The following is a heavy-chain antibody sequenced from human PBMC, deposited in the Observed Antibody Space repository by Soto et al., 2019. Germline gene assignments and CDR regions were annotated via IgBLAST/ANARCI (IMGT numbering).Heavy chain of an antibody. V-gene: IGHV3-9*01. Sequence: GGSLRLSCAASGFTFDDYAMHWVRQAPGKGLEWVSGISWNSGSIGYADSVKGRFTISRDNAKNSLYLQMNSLRAEDTALYYCAKDILSQILSGIFDYWGQGTLVTVSS. J-gene: IGHJ4*02. CDR3: AKDILSQILSGIFDY. CDR2: ISWNSGSI. CDR1: GFTFDDYA. D-gene: IGHD3-10*01.